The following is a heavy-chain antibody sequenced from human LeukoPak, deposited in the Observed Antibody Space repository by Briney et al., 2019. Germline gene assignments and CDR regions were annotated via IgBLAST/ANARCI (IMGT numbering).Heavy chain of an antibody. Sequence: ASVKVSCKTSGYTFTSHDIHWVRQATGQDLEWLGWMNPNNGKAAYAQKFQGRITMIRNTAIRTAYMELNSLTSEDTAIYYCARIIFAGLRAFDKWGQGTMVTVSS. CDR3: ARIIFAGLRAFDK. CDR2: MNPNNGKA. J-gene: IGHJ3*02. V-gene: IGHV1-8*01. CDR1: GYTFTSHD. D-gene: IGHD3-10*01.